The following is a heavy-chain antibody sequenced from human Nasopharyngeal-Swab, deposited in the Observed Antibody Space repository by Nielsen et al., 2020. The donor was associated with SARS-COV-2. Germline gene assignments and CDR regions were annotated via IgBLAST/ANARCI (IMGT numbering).Heavy chain of an antibody. CDR3: ARGSGPHGSWDY. D-gene: IGHD6-19*01. V-gene: IGHV3-74*01. CDR2: ISGDGSST. J-gene: IGHJ4*02. Sequence: GGSLRLSCVASGFTFSSFWMHWVRQVPGKGLVWISRISGDGSSTSYADSVKGRLTISRDNAKNTLYLQINTLTGEDTAVYYCARGSGPHGSWDYWGQGTLVTFSS. CDR1: GFTFSSFW.